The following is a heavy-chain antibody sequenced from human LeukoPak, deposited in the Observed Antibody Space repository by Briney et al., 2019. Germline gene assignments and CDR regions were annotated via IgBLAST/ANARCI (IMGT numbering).Heavy chain of an antibody. D-gene: IGHD3-10*01. CDR1: GFSFSTYA. Sequence: GGSLRLSCAASGFSFSTYAMSWVRQAPGKGLEWVSSIIATGDSTYYADSVKGQFTISRDNSKNTLYLQMNSLRAEDTAIYYCAKDLRTYGSGIYRLPTVIFNYWGQGTLVTVSS. V-gene: IGHV3-23*01. CDR2: IIATGDST. CDR3: AKDLRTYGSGIYRLPTVIFNY. J-gene: IGHJ4*02.